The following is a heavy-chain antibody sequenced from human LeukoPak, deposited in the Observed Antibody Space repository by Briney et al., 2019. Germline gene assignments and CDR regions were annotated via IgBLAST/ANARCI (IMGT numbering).Heavy chain of an antibody. Sequence: GGSLRLSCEGSAFIFSGHWMNWVRQTPGKGLEWVASVKEDGSERQYVDSVKGRFSISRDNTKGSLYLQMNSLRAEDTAVYYCARALWSGLVYYGMDVWGQGTTVTVSS. CDR2: VKEDGSER. CDR3: ARALWSGLVYYGMDV. CDR1: AFIFSGHW. V-gene: IGHV3-7*01. J-gene: IGHJ6*02. D-gene: IGHD3-10*01.